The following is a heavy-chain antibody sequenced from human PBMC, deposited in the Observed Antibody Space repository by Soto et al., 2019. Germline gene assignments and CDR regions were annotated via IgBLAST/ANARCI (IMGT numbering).Heavy chain of an antibody. CDR2: IKQDGNEK. Sequence: EVQLVESGGGLVQPGGSLRLSCAASGLTFSSNWMRWVRQAPGRGLECVANIKQDGNEKYYVDSVKGRFTISRDNAKNSLYLQMNSLRAEDTAVYYCARVVGAPNWFDPWGQGTLVTVSS. CDR1: GLTFSSNW. CDR3: ARVVGAPNWFDP. V-gene: IGHV3-7*04. J-gene: IGHJ5*02. D-gene: IGHD1-26*01.